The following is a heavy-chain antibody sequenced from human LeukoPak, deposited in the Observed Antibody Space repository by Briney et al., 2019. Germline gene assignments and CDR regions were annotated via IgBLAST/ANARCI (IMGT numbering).Heavy chain of an antibody. CDR1: GFTFSSYG. Sequence: GGSLRLSCAASGFTFSSYGMNWVRQAPGKGLVWVSSISSSTSYIYYADSVKGRFTISRDNAKNSLYLEMNSLRAEDTAVYYCAIDEESYDILTGPPGYWGQGTLVTVSS. V-gene: IGHV3-21*01. D-gene: IGHD3-9*01. CDR3: AIDEESYDILTGPPGY. CDR2: ISSSTSYI. J-gene: IGHJ4*01.